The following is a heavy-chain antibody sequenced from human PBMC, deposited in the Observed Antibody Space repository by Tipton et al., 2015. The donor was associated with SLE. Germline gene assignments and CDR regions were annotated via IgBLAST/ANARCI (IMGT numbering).Heavy chain of an antibody. J-gene: IGHJ6*02. V-gene: IGHV3-20*04. CDR2: INWNGGST. CDR3: AGGVIVTDYYYGMDV. CDR1: GFTFDDYG. D-gene: IGHD3-16*02. Sequence: GSLRLSCAASGFTFDDYGMSWVRQAPGKGLEWVSGINWNGGSTGYADSVKGRFTISRDNAKNSLYLQMNSLRADDTALYYCAGGVIVTDYYYGMDVWGQGTTVTVSS.